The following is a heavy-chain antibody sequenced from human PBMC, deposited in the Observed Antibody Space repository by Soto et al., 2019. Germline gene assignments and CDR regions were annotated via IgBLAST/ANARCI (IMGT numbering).Heavy chain of an antibody. CDR2: ISAHNGNT. CDR3: ARGVGSNGYYFDS. CDR1: GYTFTNYG. J-gene: IGHJ4*02. V-gene: IGHV1-18*01. Sequence: QVQLVQSGAEVKKPGASVKVSCKASGYTFTNYGIAWVRQAPGQGLEWMGWISAHNGNTKYAQNLQGRVTMTTDTPTNTGNMELGTLTADDTAVYYCARGVGSNGYYFDSWGQGTLVTVSS. D-gene: IGHD6-13*01.